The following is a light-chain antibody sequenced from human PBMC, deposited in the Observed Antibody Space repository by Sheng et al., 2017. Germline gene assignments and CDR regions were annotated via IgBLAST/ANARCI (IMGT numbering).Light chain of an antibody. CDR1: HSVIFN. Sequence: EVVLTQSPVTLSLSPGERATLSCRASHSVIFNLAWYQQKPGQAPRLLIYDASNRATGIPARFSGSGSGTDFTLTISSLEPEDFAVYYCQQYGSSPQTFGQGTKVEIK. CDR3: QQYGSSPQT. V-gene: IGKV3-20*01. CDR2: DAS. J-gene: IGKJ1*01.